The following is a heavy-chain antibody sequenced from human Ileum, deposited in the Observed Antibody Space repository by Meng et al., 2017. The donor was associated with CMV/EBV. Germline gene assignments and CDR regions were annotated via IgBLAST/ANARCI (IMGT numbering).Heavy chain of an antibody. D-gene: IGHD6-19*01. CDR3: AREVSGCYDY. Sequence: GESLKISCAASGFTFSTYWMSWVRQAPGKGLEWVASTNQDGSEKYYVDSVKARFTISRDNAKNSLYLQMNSLRAEDTAVYYCAREVSGCYDYWGQGTLVTVSS. CDR1: GFTFSTYW. V-gene: IGHV3-7*01. CDR2: TNQDGSEK. J-gene: IGHJ4*02.